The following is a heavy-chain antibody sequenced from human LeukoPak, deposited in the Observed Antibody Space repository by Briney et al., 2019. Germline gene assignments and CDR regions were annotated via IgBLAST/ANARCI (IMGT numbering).Heavy chain of an antibody. D-gene: IGHD1-26*01. CDR1: GFTFRSYS. J-gene: IGHJ4*02. CDR2: IRSKAYGGTT. CDR3: TRDWWELPSTTFDY. Sequence: GGSLRLSCAASGFTFRSYSMNWVRQAPGKGLEWVGFIRSKAYGGTTEYAASVKGRFTISRDDSKSIAYLQMNSLKTEDTAVYYCTRDWWELPSTTFDYWGQGTLVTVSS. V-gene: IGHV3-49*04.